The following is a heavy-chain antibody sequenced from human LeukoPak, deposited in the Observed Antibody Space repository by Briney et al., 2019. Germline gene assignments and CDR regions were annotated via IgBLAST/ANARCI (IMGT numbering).Heavy chain of an antibody. V-gene: IGHV3-23*01. CDR3: AKGGVSVRGVIISLDYYYYGMDV. Sequence: GGSLRLPCAASGFTFSSYAMSWVRQAPGKGLEWVSAISGSGGSTYYADSVKGRFTISRDTSKNTLYLQMNSPRAQDTAVYYCAKGGVSVRGVIISLDYYYYGMDVWGQGTTVTVSS. J-gene: IGHJ6*02. CDR2: ISGSGGST. D-gene: IGHD3-10*01. CDR1: GFTFSSYA.